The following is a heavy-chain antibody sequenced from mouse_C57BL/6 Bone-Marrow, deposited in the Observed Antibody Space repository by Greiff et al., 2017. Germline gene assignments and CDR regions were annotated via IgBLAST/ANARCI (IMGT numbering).Heavy chain of an antibody. V-gene: IGHV1-15*01. CDR2: IDPETGGT. Sequence: QVQLQQSGAELVRPGASVTLSCKASGYTFTDYEMHWVKQTPVHGLEWIGAIDPETGGTASNQKFKGKAILTADKSSSTAYMELRSLTSEDSAVYYCTGPVVATRKFCYYAMDYWGQGTSVTVSS. J-gene: IGHJ4*01. CDR1: GYTFTDYE. D-gene: IGHD1-1*01. CDR3: TGPVVATRKFCYYAMDY.